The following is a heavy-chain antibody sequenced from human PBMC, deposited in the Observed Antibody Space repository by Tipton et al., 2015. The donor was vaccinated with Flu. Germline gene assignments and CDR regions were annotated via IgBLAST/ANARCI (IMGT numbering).Heavy chain of an antibody. J-gene: IGHJ4*02. CDR3: ARTRGGYCSSSSCYADYFDY. Sequence: SLRLSCAASGFTFSTSWMSWVRQAPGKGLEWVANINQGGSEKCYVDSVKGRFTISGDNAKNSLHLHMNSLRAEDTAVYYCARTRGGYCSSSSCYADYFDYWGQGTLVTVSS. V-gene: IGHV3-7*01. CDR1: GFTFSTSW. CDR2: INQGGSEK. D-gene: IGHD2-2*01.